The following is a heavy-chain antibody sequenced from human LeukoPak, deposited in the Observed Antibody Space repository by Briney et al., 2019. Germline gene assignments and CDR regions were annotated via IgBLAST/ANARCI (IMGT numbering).Heavy chain of an antibody. CDR2: FDPEDGET. V-gene: IGHV1-24*01. CDR1: GYTLTELS. CDR3: ATGFFLEGATVLDY. Sequence: ALVKVSCKVSGYTLTELSMHWVRQAPGKGLEWMGGFDPEDGETIYAQKFQGRVTMTEDTSTDTAYMELSSLRSEDTAVYYCATGFFLEGATVLDYWGQGTLVTVSS. D-gene: IGHD1-26*01. J-gene: IGHJ4*02.